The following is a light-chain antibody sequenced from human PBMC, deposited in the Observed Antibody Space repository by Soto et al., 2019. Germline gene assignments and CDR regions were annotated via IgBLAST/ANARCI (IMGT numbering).Light chain of an antibody. J-gene: IGKJ4*01. Sequence: EIVLTPSPGTLSLSPGERATLSCRASQSVSSSYLAWYQQKPGQTPRLLIYDTSARATGVPARFSGSRSGPEFTLTINSLQSEDFAIYYCQRYNNWPLTFGGGTKVDIK. V-gene: IGKV3-15*01. CDR1: QSVSSSY. CDR3: QRYNNWPLT. CDR2: DTS.